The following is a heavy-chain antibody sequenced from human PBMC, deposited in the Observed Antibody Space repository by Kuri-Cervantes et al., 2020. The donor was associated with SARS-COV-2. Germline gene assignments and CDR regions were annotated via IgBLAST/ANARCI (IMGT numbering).Heavy chain of an antibody. CDR2: MNPNSGNT. D-gene: IGHD1-26*01. CDR1: GYTFTSYD. V-gene: IGHV1-8*03. CDR3: ARESRLGSGSYYSVDY. Sequence: ASMKVSCKASGYTFTSYDINWVRQATGQGLEWMGWMNPNSGNTGYAQKFQGRVTITRNTSISTAYMELSSLRSEDTAVYYCARESRLGSGSYYSVDYWGQGTLVTVSS. J-gene: IGHJ4*02.